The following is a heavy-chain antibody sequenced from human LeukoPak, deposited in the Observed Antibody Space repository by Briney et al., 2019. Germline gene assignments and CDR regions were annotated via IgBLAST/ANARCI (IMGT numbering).Heavy chain of an antibody. V-gene: IGHV4-61*02. D-gene: IGHD3-22*01. J-gene: IGHJ5*02. CDR2: IYTSGST. CDR1: GGSISSGSYY. Sequence: PSETLSLTCTVAGGSISSGSYYWSWIRQPAGKGLEWIGRIYTSGSTNYNPSLKSRVTISVDTSKNHFSLKLSSVTAADTAVYYCARDYYDSSGYYRFDPWGQGTLVTVSS. CDR3: ARDYYDSSGYYRFDP.